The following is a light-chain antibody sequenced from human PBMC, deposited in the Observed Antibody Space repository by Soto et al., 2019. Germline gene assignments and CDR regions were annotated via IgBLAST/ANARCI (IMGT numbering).Light chain of an antibody. CDR1: QSISSW. J-gene: IGKJ1*01. Sequence: DIQMTQSPSTLSASVGDRVTITCRASQSISSWLAWYQQKPGKAPKLLIYKASSLESGVPSRFSGSGSGTEFTLTISSLQPDDFATYYCQQYNSFPVTLGQGNKVDIK. V-gene: IGKV1-5*03. CDR2: KAS. CDR3: QQYNSFPVT.